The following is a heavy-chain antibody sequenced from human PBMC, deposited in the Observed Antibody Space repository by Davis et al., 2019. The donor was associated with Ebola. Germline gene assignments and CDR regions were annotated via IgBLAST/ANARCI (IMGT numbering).Heavy chain of an antibody. J-gene: IGHJ4*02. Sequence: GESLKISCAASGFTFSSYWMSWVRQAPGKGLEWVANIKQDGSEKYYVDSVKGRFTISRDNAKNSLYLQMNSLRAEDTAVYYCARGLRQWPELDYWGQGTLVTVSS. CDR2: IKQDGSEK. D-gene: IGHD6-19*01. CDR1: GFTFSSYW. CDR3: ARGLRQWPELDY. V-gene: IGHV3-7*01.